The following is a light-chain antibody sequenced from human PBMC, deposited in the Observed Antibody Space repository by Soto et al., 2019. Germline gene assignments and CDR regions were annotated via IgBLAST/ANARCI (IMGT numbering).Light chain of an antibody. J-gene: IGKJ2*01. V-gene: IGKV1-9*01. Sequence: IQLTQSPSFLSASVGDRVTITCRASQGINIFLAWFQQKPGKAPNLLISAASTLQSGVPSRFSGSGSETEFTLTITSLQPEDSATYYCQQRNSYPRTVGQGTQVEIK. CDR2: AAS. CDR1: QGINIF. CDR3: QQRNSYPRT.